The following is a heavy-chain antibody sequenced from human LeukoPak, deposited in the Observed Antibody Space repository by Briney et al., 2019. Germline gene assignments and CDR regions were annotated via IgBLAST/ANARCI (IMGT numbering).Heavy chain of an antibody. Sequence: GGTLRLSCAASGFTFSSYSMNWFRQAPGKGLDWVSSISSSSSYIYYADSVKCRFTISRDNAKNSLYLQMNSLRAEDTAVYYCARVIAEQRTAYDMDVWGQGTTVTVSS. D-gene: IGHD2-15*01. V-gene: IGHV3-21*01. CDR2: ISSSSSYI. CDR3: ARVIAEQRTAYDMDV. J-gene: IGHJ6*02. CDR1: GFTFSSYS.